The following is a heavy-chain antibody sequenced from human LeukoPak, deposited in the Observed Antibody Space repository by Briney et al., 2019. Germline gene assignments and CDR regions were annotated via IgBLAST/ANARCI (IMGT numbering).Heavy chain of an antibody. CDR2: INHSGST. CDR1: GASISSSTYY. V-gene: IGHV4-39*07. CDR3: ARTRHYDFWSGPDY. J-gene: IGHJ4*02. Sequence: PSETLSLTCTLSGASISSSTYYWGWIRQPPGKGLEWIGEINHSGSTNYNPSLKSRVTISVDTSKNQFSLKLSSVTAADTAVYYCARTRHYDFWSGPDYWGQGTLVTVSS. D-gene: IGHD3-3*01.